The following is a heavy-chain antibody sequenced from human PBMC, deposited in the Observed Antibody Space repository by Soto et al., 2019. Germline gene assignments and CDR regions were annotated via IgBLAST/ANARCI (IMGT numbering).Heavy chain of an antibody. J-gene: IGHJ4*02. CDR2: IIPIFGTA. CDR3: ARDSPSAYSSQNYYFDY. V-gene: IGHV1-69*13. Sequence: SVKVSCKASGGTFSSYAISWVRQAPGQGLEWMGGIIPIFGTANYAQKFQGRVTITADESTSTAYMELSSLRSEDTAVYYCARDSPSAYSSQNYYFDYWGQGTLVTVSS. D-gene: IGHD6-13*01. CDR1: GGTFSSYA.